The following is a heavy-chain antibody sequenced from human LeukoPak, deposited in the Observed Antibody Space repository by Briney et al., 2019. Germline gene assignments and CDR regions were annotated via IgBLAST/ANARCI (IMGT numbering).Heavy chain of an antibody. V-gene: IGHV4-34*01. J-gene: IGHJ5*02. D-gene: IGHD3-9*01. CDR3: ARSETRYFASVWNWFDP. CDR1: GGSFSGYY. CDR2: INHSGST. Sequence: PSETLSLTCAVYGGSFSGYYWSRIRQPPGKGLEWIGEINHSGSTNYNPSLKSRVTISVDTSKNQFSLKLSSVTAADTAVYYCARSETRYFASVWNWFDPWGQGTLVTVSS.